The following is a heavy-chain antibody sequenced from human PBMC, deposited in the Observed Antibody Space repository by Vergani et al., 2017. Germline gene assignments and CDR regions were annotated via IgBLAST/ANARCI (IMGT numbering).Heavy chain of an antibody. CDR1: GYSFTSYW. J-gene: IGHJ5*02. V-gene: IGHV5-51*01. CDR3: ARLTTKYSGSYLLFWFDP. Sequence: EVQLVQSGAEVKKPGESLKISCKGSGYSFTSYWIGWVRQMPGKGLEWLGIIYPGDSDTRSSPSFQGQVTISADTSISTAYLQWSSLKASDTAMYYCARLTTKYSGSYLLFWFDPWGQVTLVTVSS. D-gene: IGHD1-26*01. CDR2: IYPGDSDT.